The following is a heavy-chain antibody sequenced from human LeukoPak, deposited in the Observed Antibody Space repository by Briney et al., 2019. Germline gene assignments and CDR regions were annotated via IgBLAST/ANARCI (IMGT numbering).Heavy chain of an antibody. CDR2: IYTSGST. Sequence: PSQTLSLTCTVSGGSISSGSYYWSWIRQPAGKGLEWIGRIYTSGSTNYNPSLKSRVTISVDPSKNQFSLKLSSVTDADTAVYYCARRITMVRGVETYNWFDPWGQGTLVTVSS. J-gene: IGHJ5*02. CDR1: GGSISSGSYY. D-gene: IGHD3-10*01. V-gene: IGHV4-61*02. CDR3: ARRITMVRGVETYNWFDP.